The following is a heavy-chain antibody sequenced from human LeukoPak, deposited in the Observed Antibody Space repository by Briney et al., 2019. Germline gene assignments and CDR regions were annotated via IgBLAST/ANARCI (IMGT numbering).Heavy chain of an antibody. CDR2: INHSGST. CDR1: GGSFSGYY. D-gene: IGHD3-3*01. Sequence: SETLSLTCAVYGGSFSGYYWSWIRQPPGKGLEWIGEINHSGSTNYNPSLKSRVTISVDTSKNQFSLKLSSVTAADTAVYYCARGRFLEWLGTIGYYYYYYGMDVWGQGTTVIVSS. J-gene: IGHJ6*02. V-gene: IGHV4-34*01. CDR3: ARGRFLEWLGTIGYYYYYYGMDV.